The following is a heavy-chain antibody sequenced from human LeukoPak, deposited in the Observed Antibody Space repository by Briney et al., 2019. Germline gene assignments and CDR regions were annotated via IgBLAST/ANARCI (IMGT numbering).Heavy chain of an antibody. V-gene: IGHV4-34*01. J-gene: IGHJ5*02. CDR1: GGSFSGYY. D-gene: IGHD3-3*01. CDR2: INHSGST. Sequence: SETLSLTCAVYGGSFSGYYWSWIPQPPGKGLEWSGEINHSGSTNYNPSLKSRATKSVDTSKHQFSLTLNSVTAADTAVYYCARELHRYYDFWSGYRNWFDPWGQGTLVTVSS. CDR3: ARELHRYYDFWSGYRNWFDP.